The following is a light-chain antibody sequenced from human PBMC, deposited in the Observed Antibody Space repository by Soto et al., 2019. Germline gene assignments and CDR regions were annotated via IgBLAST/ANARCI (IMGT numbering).Light chain of an antibody. CDR3: QQYGT. Sequence: DIVMTQSPATLSVSPGERATLSCRARQSIRTDLAWYQQNSGQGPRLLIYDASTRATGIPARFSGSGSGTEFTLTLRSLQSEDFAVYYCQQYGTFGQGTKVDIK. V-gene: IGKV3D-15*01. CDR1: QSIRTD. J-gene: IGKJ1*01. CDR2: DAS.